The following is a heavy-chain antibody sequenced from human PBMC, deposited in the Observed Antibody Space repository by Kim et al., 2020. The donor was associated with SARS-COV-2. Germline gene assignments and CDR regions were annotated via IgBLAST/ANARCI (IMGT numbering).Heavy chain of an antibody. Sequence: SETLSLTCTVSGGSISSSSYYWGWIRQPPGKGLEWIGSIYYSGSTYYNPSLKSRVTISVDTSKNQFSLKLSSVTAADTAVYYCARPSGGSSGYVYWYFDLWGRGTLVTVSS. CDR1: GGSISSSSYY. V-gene: IGHV4-39*01. CDR3: ARPSGGSSGYVYWYFDL. D-gene: IGHD3-22*01. J-gene: IGHJ2*01. CDR2: IYYSGST.